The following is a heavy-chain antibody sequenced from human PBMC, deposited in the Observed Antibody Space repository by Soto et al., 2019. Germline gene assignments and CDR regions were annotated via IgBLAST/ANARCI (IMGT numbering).Heavy chain of an antibody. CDR1: GFTFSSYA. CDR2: ISGSGGST. D-gene: IGHD3-9*01. Sequence: PGGSLRLSCAASGFTFSSYAMSWVRQAPGKGLEWVSAISGSGGSTYYADSVKGRFTISRDNSKNTLYLQMNSLRAEDTAVYYYATSPSQYYDILTGYSPYWGQGTLVTVSS. J-gene: IGHJ4*02. CDR3: ATSPSQYYDILTGYSPY. V-gene: IGHV3-23*01.